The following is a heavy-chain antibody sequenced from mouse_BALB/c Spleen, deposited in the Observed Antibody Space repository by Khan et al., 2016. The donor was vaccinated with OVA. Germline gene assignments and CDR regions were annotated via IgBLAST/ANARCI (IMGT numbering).Heavy chain of an antibody. CDR2: IYPYNDDT. CDR1: GYTFTSYV. CDR3: AAYDGNYVDY. V-gene: IGHV1S136*01. J-gene: IGHJ2*01. Sequence: VQLQQPGPELVKPGASVKMSCKASGYTFTSYVMHWVKQKPGQGLEWIGYIYPYNDDTKYNEKFKGKATLTSDKSSSTAYMGLSSLTSEDSAVYYCAAYDGNYVDYWGQGTTLTVSS. D-gene: IGHD2-10*01.